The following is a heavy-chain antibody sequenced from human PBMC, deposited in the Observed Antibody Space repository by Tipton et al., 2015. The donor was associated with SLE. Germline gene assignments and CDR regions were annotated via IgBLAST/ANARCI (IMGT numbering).Heavy chain of an antibody. V-gene: IGHV4-39*07. CDR1: GGSISSSSYY. CDR3: ARISGSYYNYYYYGMDV. CDR2: IYHSGST. Sequence: TLSLTCTVSGGSISSSSYYWSWIRQPPGKGLEWIGNIYHSGSTYCNPSLKSRVTISVDTSKNQFSLKLSSVTAADTAVYYCARISGSYYNYYYYGMDVWGQGTTVTVSS. J-gene: IGHJ6*01. D-gene: IGHD1-26*01.